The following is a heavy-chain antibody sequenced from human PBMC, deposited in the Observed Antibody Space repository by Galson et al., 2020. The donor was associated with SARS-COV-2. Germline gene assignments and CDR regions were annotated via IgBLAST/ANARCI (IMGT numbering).Heavy chain of an antibody. Sequence: GESLKISCTGSGFTFGDYAVSWFRQAPGKGLEWVGFIKSETYGGTTEYAASVKGRFTISRDDSKSIAYLQMNRLKTEDTAVYYCARDSGSYFRYFDYWGQGTLVTVSS. D-gene: IGHD1-26*01. V-gene: IGHV3-49*03. J-gene: IGHJ4*02. CDR1: GFTFGDYA. CDR2: IKSETYGGTT. CDR3: ARDSGSYFRYFDY.